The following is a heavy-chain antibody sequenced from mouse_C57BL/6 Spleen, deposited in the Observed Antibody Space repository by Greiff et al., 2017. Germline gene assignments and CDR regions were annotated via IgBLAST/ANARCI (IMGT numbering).Heavy chain of an antibody. CDR3: GRGRPFAY. CDR1: GFNIKNTY. J-gene: IGHJ3*01. V-gene: IGHV14-3*01. CDR2: IDPENGNT. Sequence: VQLKESVAELVRPGASVKLSCTASGFNIKNTYMHWVKQRPGQGLEWIGRIDPENGNTKYAPKFQGKATITADTSSNTAHLKLSSLTSEDAAIYYCGRGRPFAYWGQGTLVTVSA.